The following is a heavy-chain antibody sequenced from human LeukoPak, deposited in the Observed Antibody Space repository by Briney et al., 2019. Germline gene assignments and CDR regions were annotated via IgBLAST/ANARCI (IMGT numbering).Heavy chain of an antibody. D-gene: IGHD6-19*01. CDR3: ARTYSSGWYGGD. CDR1: GGSISSSSYY. V-gene: IGHV4-39*07. Sequence: PSETLSLTCTVSGGSISSSSYYWGWIRQPPGKGLEWIGSIYYSGSTYYNPSLKSRVTLSVDTSKNQFSLKLSSVTAADTAVYYCARTYSSGWYGGDWGQGTLVTVSS. J-gene: IGHJ4*02. CDR2: IYYSGST.